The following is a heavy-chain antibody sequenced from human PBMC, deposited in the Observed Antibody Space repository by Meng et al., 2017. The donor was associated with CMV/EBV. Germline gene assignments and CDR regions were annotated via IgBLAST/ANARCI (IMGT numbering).Heavy chain of an antibody. CDR2: ITLYNGNI. CDR1: GYTFTYCS. Sequence: ASVKVSCKASGYTFTYCSLHWLQQAPGQGLERMRWITLYNGNINYAKKFQSRVTITRDMSLRTAYIELSSLRSEDSAVYYCARTPDSAPRWVGSPSYYYGMDVWGQGTTVTVSS. V-gene: IGHV1-68*02. CDR3: ARTPDSAPRWVGSPSYYYGMDV. J-gene: IGHJ6*02. D-gene: IGHD4-23*01.